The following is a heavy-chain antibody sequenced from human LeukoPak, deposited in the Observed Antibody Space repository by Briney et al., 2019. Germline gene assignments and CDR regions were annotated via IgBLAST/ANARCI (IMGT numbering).Heavy chain of an antibody. CDR3: ARAITIFGESDY. V-gene: IGHV3-21*01. CDR1: GFTFSSYS. CDR2: ISSSSSYI. Sequence: GGSLRLSCAASGFTFSSYSMNWVRQAPGKGLEWVSSISSSSSYIYYADSVKGRFTISRDNAKNSLYLQMNSLRAEDTAVYYCARAITIFGESDYWGQGTLVTVSS. D-gene: IGHD3-3*01. J-gene: IGHJ4*02.